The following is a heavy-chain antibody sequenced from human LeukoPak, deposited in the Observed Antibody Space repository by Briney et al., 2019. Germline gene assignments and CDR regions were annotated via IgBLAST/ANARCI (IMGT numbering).Heavy chain of an antibody. CDR2: IYYSGST. J-gene: IGHJ4*02. V-gene: IGHV4-31*03. D-gene: IGHD3-22*01. CDR1: GGSISSGGYY. Sequence: PSETLSLTCTVSGGSISSGGYYWRWIRQHPGTGLEWIGYIYYSGSTYYNPSLKSRVTISVDTSKNQFSLKLSSVTAADTAVYYCARAGRYYYDSSGLDWGQGTLVTVSS. CDR3: ARAGRYYYDSSGLD.